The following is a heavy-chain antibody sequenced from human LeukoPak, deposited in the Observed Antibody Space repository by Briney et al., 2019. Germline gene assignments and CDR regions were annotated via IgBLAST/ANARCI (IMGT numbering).Heavy chain of an antibody. CDR3: AEDTGRCSSTSCYGLIDY. CDR1: GFNFGDYA. V-gene: IGHV3-69-1*01. Sequence: GGSLRLSCTASGFNFGDYAMNWVRQAPGKGLEWVSSISSNSYIYYADSVKGRFTVSRDNAKNSLYLQMNSLRAEDTAVYYCAEDTGRCSSTSCYGLIDYWGQGTLVTVSS. CDR2: ISSNSYI. J-gene: IGHJ4*02. D-gene: IGHD2-2*01.